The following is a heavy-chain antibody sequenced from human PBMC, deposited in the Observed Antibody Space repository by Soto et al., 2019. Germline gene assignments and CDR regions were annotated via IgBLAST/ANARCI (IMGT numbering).Heavy chain of an antibody. CDR1: GFPFSDHA. D-gene: IGHD1-26*01. Sequence: PGGSLRLSCAASGFPFSDHAMHWVRQTPGKGLELVSAITGRGDSTYYADSVKGRFTISRDNSKSTLYLQMMSLRAEDTAVYYCAKDLYVQPPSGWFDPWGQGTVVTVSS. CDR3: AKDLYVQPPSGWFDP. J-gene: IGHJ5*02. CDR2: ITGRGDST. V-gene: IGHV3-23*01.